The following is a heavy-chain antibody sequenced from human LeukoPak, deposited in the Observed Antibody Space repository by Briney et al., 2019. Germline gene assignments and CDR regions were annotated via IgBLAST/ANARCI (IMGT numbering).Heavy chain of an antibody. CDR1: GGSISSSSYY. Sequence: PSETLPLTCTVSGGSISSSSYYWGWIRQPPGNGLEWIGAMYYSGGTYYNPSLKSRVTIYVDTSKNQFSLKLNSVTAADTAVYYCARLAYDNSGYYYFDYWGQGTLVTVSS. CDR3: ARLAYDNSGYYYFDY. CDR2: MYYSGGT. D-gene: IGHD3-22*01. V-gene: IGHV4-39*01. J-gene: IGHJ4*02.